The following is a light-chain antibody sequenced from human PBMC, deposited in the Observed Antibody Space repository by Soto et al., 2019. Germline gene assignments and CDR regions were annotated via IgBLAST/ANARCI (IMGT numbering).Light chain of an antibody. CDR1: QSISSW. Sequence: DTQMTQSPSTLSASVGDRVTITCRASQSISSWLAWYQQKPGKAPKLLIYAASTLQSGAPSRFSGSGSGTDLTLNISSLQNEDLATYYCSQYYNYPGTGAQVTKV. J-gene: IGKJ1*01. CDR2: AAS. V-gene: IGKV1-5*01. CDR3: SQYYNYPGT.